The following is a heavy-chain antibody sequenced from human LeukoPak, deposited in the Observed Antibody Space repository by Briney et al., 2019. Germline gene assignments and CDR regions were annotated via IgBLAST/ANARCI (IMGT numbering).Heavy chain of an antibody. J-gene: IGHJ3*02. CDR1: GCTFTSYA. D-gene: IGHD5-12*01. Sequence: SVKVSCKVSGCTFTSYAISWVRQAPGQGLEWMVGIIPIFGTANYAQKFQGRVTITADESTSTAYMELSSLRSEDTAVYYCARDPSVDIVARKAFDIWGQRTMVTVSS. CDR2: IIPIFGTA. V-gene: IGHV1-69*13. CDR3: ARDPSVDIVARKAFDI.